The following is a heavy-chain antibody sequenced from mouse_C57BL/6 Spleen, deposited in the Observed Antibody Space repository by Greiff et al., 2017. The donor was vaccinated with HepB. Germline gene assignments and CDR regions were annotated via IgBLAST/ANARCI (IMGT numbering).Heavy chain of an antibody. D-gene: IGHD2-4*01. CDR3: ARGDYDDLYYFDY. CDR1: GYTFTDYY. V-gene: IGHV1-26*01. Sequence: VQLQQSGAELVKPGASVKISCKASGYTFTDYYMNWVKQSHGKSLEWIGDINPNNGGTSYNQKFKGKATLTVDKSSSTAYMELRSLTSEDSAVYYCARGDYDDLYYFDYWGQGTTLTVSS. J-gene: IGHJ2*01. CDR2: INPNNGGT.